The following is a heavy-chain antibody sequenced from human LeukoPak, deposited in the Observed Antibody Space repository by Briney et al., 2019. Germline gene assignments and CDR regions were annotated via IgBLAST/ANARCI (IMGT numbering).Heavy chain of an antibody. V-gene: IGHV4-34*01. J-gene: IGHJ5*02. CDR1: GGSFSGYY. Sequence: SETLSLTCAVYGGSFSGYYWSWIRQPPGKGLEWIGEINHSGSTNYNPSLKSRVTMSIDTSKNQFSLKLSSVTAADTAVYYCARSPLTGNYGDWFDPWGQGTLVIVSS. CDR2: INHSGST. D-gene: IGHD3-9*01. CDR3: ARSPLTGNYGDWFDP.